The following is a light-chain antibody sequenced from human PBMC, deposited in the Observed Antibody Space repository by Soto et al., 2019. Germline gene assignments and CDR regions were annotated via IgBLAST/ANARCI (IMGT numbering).Light chain of an antibody. V-gene: IGKV3-20*01. CDR3: QQYDRPPRT. CDR1: QSVSNKC. CDR2: GAS. Sequence: EIVLTQSPGTLSLSAGERATLSCRASQSVSNKCLAWYQQKPGQAPRLLIYGASSRATGIPDRFSGSGSGTDFTLTISRLEPEDFAVYYCQQYDRPPRTFGQGTKVDIK. J-gene: IGKJ1*01.